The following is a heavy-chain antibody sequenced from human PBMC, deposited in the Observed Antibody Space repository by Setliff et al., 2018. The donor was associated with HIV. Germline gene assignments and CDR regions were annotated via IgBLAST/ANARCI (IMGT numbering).Heavy chain of an antibody. CDR3: ARDGYSSGWSYYFDY. CDR2: IYYSGST. V-gene: IGHV4-4*02. CDR1: GGSISSSNW. J-gene: IGHJ4*02. D-gene: IGHD6-19*01. Sequence: SETLSLTCAVSGGSISSSNWWSWVRQPPGKGLEWIGSIYYSGSTNYNPSLKSRVTISVDTSKNQFSLKLSSVTAADTAVYYGARDGYSSGWSYYFDYWGQGTLVTVSS.